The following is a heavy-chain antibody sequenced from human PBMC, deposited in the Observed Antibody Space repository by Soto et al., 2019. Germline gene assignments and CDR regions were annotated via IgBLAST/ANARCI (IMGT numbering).Heavy chain of an antibody. CDR1: GFSLSTSGVG. J-gene: IGHJ4*02. V-gene: IGHV2-5*02. CDR2: IYWDDDK. CDR3: VHTIFCRSGY. Sequence: QITLKESGPTLVKPTQTLTLTCTFSGFSLSTSGVGVGWIRQPPGKALEWLALIYWDDDKRYSPSLKSRLTINEDPSKTPVVFTMTNMDPVDTASYYCVHTIFCRSGYWGQGTLVTVAS. D-gene: IGHD2-21*01.